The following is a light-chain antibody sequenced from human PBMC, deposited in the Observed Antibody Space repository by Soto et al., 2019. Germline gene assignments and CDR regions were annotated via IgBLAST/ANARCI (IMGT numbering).Light chain of an antibody. CDR2: DNS. J-gene: IGLJ2*01. Sequence: QPVLTQPPSVSAAPGQKVTISCSGSSSNIGSNYVSWYQQVPGTTPKLLIYDNSERPSGIPDRFSGAKSGTSATLGITGLQTGDEADYYCGTWDNSLSGNVVFGGGTKLTVL. CDR1: SSNIGSNY. V-gene: IGLV1-51*01. CDR3: GTWDNSLSGNVV.